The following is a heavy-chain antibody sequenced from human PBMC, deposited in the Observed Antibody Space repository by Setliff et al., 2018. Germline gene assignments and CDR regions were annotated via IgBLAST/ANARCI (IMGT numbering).Heavy chain of an antibody. D-gene: IGHD3-22*01. CDR1: GSTLTELT. CDR3: ATKDYDTSGYYRPFGF. V-gene: IGHV1-24*01. J-gene: IGHJ4*01. CDR2: FNPEDDEI. Sequence: ASVKVSCKVSGSTLTELTMYWVRQAPGKGLEWMGSFNPEDDEIIYAQKFLGRVTMTEDTATDTAYMELSSLRSEDTAGYYCATKDYDTSGYYRPFGFWGQGTLVTVSS.